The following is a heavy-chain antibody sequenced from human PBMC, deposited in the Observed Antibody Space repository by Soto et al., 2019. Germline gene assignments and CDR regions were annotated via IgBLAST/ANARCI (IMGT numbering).Heavy chain of an antibody. Sequence: GASVKVSCKASGYTFTSNGISWVRQAPGQGLEWMGWMYPYNGNTNYGHNFHGRVTMTTDTSTSTAYMELRSLRSDDTAVYYCARVGVCGGHCYLPGHDAFDPWGQGTMVTVSS. J-gene: IGHJ3*01. D-gene: IGHD2-21*02. CDR3: ARVGVCGGHCYLPGHDAFDP. CDR2: MYPYNGNT. CDR1: GYTFTSNG. V-gene: IGHV1-18*04.